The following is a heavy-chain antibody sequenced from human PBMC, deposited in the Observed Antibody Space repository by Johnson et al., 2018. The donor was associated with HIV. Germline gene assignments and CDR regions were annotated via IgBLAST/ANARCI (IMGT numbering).Heavy chain of an antibody. J-gene: IGHJ3*02. CDR3: AKEISPLTSGSFQLDAFDI. D-gene: IGHD1-26*01. Sequence: QLVESGGGVVQPGKSLRLSCAASGFTFSDYYMSWIRQPPGKGLEWVSYISSSASTIYYADSVRGRFAISRDNVKNSLYLQMNSLRAEDTALYYCAKEISPLTSGSFQLDAFDIWGQGTVVTVSS. V-gene: IGHV3-11*01. CDR1: GFTFSDYY. CDR2: ISSSASTI.